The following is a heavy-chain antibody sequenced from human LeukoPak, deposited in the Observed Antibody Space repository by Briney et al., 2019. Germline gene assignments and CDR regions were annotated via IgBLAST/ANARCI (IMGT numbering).Heavy chain of an antibody. CDR3: AHRRIAARHFDY. CDR1: GFSLSTSGVG. V-gene: IGHV2-5*02. D-gene: IGHD6-6*01. Sequence: SGPTLVNPPQTLTLTCTFSGFSLSTSGVGVGWVRQPPGKALEWLALIYWDDDKRYSPSLKDRLIITKDTSKNQVVLTMINMEPVDTATYYCAHRRIAARHFDYWGQGTLVTVSS. CDR2: IYWDDDK. J-gene: IGHJ4*02.